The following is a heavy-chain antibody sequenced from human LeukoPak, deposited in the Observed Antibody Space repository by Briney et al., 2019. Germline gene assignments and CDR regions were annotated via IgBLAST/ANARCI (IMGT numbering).Heavy chain of an antibody. J-gene: IGHJ4*02. Sequence: GGSLRLSCAASGFTFSSYVMNWVRQAPGKGLEWDSYISSSSDTIYYADSVKGRFTISRDNAKNSLYLQMYSLRAEDTAVYYCARDHGGYYYRLGDYWGQGTLVTVSS. CDR2: ISSSSDTI. V-gene: IGHV3-48*04. CDR3: ARDHGGYYYRLGDY. D-gene: IGHD3-22*01. CDR1: GFTFSSYV.